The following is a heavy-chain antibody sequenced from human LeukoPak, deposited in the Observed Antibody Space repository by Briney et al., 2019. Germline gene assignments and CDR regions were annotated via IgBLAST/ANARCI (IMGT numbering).Heavy chain of an antibody. CDR1: GYTFTGYY. Sequence: ASVKVSCKASGYTFTGYYMHWVRQAPGQGLEWMGWINPNSSGTNYAQKFQGRVTMTRDTSISTAYMELSRLRSDDTAVYYCAREELRGYSGYFDYWGQGTLVTVSS. CDR2: INPNSSGT. D-gene: IGHD5-12*01. CDR3: AREELRGYSGYFDY. J-gene: IGHJ4*02. V-gene: IGHV1-2*02.